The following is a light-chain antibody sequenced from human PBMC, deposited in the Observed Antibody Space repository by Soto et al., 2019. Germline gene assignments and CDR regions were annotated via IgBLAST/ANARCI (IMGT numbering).Light chain of an antibody. CDR3: QQYGSSSWT. J-gene: IGKJ1*01. V-gene: IGKV3-15*01. CDR1: QSVSSY. CDR2: DAS. Sequence: EIVLTQSPATLSLSPGERATLSCRASQSVSSYLAWYQQKPGQAPRLLIYDASTRATGIPPRFSGGGSGTEFTVTISSLQSEDFAVYYCQQYGSSSWTFGQGTKVDIK.